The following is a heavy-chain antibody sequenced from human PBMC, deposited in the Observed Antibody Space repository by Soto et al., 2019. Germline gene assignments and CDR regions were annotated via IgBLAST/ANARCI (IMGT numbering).Heavy chain of an antibody. Sequence: PSETLSLTCTVSGVSISSGDYYWSWIRQPPGKGLEWIGYIYYSGSTYYNPSLKSRVTISVDTSKNQFSLKLSSVTAADTAVYYCARITIFGVVDLGWFDPWGQGTLVTVSS. CDR2: IYYSGST. J-gene: IGHJ5*02. CDR1: GVSISSGDYY. D-gene: IGHD3-3*01. CDR3: ARITIFGVVDLGWFDP. V-gene: IGHV4-30-4*01.